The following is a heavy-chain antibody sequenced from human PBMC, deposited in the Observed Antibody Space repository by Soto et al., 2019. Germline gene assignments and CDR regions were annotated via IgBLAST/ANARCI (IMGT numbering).Heavy chain of an antibody. J-gene: IGHJ4*02. Sequence: GGSLRLSCAASGLSFSRYGFHWVRQAPGKGLEWVAVISYDGSSKFYKDSVRGRFAISRDNSKRTVYLELSSVRVEDTAVYYCTSVGDTTGFDYWGPGPQVSVS. CDR3: TSVGDTTGFDY. D-gene: IGHD1-26*01. CDR2: ISYDGSSK. CDR1: GLSFSRYG. V-gene: IGHV3-33*01.